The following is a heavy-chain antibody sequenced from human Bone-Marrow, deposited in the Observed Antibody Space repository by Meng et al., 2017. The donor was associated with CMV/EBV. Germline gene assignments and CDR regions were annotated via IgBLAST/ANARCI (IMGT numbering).Heavy chain of an antibody. CDR1: GFSLSTSGMR. J-gene: IGHJ4*02. V-gene: IGHV2-70D*14. Sequence: SGPTLVKPTQTLTLTCTFSGFSLSTSGMRVSWIRQPPGKALEWLARIDWDDDKFYSTSLKTRLTISKDTSKNQVVLTMTNMDPVDTATHYCARTYCSSTSCRPDYWGQGTLVTVSS. D-gene: IGHD2-2*01. CDR3: ARTYCSSTSCRPDY. CDR2: IDWDDDK.